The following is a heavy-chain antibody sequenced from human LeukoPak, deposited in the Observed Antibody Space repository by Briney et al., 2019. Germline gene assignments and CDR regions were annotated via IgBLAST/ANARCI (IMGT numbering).Heavy chain of an antibody. CDR3: AREKLSSGFFDY. J-gene: IGHJ4*02. Sequence: GGSLRLSCAASEFTFNNYAMSWVRQVPGKGLEWVSAISGNGGKTYYADSVKGRFTISRDNSKSTLYLQMNSLRAEDTAIYYCAREKLSSGFFDYWGQGTLVTVSS. V-gene: IGHV3-23*01. D-gene: IGHD5-12*01. CDR1: EFTFNNYA. CDR2: ISGNGGKT.